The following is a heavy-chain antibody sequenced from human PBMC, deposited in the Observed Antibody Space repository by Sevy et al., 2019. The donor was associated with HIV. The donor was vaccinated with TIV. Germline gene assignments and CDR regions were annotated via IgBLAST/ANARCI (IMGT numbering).Heavy chain of an antibody. CDR1: GFTFSSYS. CDR2: ISSSSSTI. J-gene: IGHJ3*02. V-gene: IGHV3-48*02. Sequence: GESLKISCAASGFTFSSYSMNWVRQAPGKGLEWVSYISSSSSTIYYADSVKGRFTISRDNAKNSLYLQMNSLRDEDTAVYYCARGTPLMVYARDTKLPREAAFDIWGQGTMVTVSS. CDR3: ARGTPLMVYARDTKLPREAAFDI. D-gene: IGHD2-8*01.